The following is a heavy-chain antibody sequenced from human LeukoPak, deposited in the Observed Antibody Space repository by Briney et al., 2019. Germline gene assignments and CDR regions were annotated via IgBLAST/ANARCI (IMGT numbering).Heavy chain of an antibody. V-gene: IGHV1-46*01. CDR3: VREAGAKDFKY. CDR1: GYTFTYYY. J-gene: IGHJ1*01. Sequence: ASVKVSCKASGYTFTYYYMHWVRQAPGQGLEWMGTIKPSGGDTTYGQKFQGRVTMTADRSTSTVYMELSSLRSEDTAVYYCVREAGAKDFKYWGQGTLVSVSS. D-gene: IGHD6-13*01. CDR2: IKPSGGDT.